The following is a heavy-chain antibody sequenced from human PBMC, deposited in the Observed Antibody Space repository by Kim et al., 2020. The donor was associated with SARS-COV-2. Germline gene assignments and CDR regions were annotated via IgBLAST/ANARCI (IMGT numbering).Heavy chain of an antibody. CDR2: IYYSGST. V-gene: IGHV4-59*13. Sequence: SETLSLTCTVSGGSISSYYWSWIRQPPGKGLEWIGYIYYSGSTNYNPSLKSRVTISVDTSKNQFSLKLSSVTAADTAVYYCARRLIVRGSYFDYWGQGTLVTVSS. CDR3: ARRLIVRGSYFDY. CDR1: GGSISSYY. D-gene: IGHD3-16*01. J-gene: IGHJ4*02.